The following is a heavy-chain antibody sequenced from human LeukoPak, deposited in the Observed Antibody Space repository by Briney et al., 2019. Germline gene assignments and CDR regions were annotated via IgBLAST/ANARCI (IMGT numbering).Heavy chain of an antibody. J-gene: IGHJ4*02. CDR3: AREQWLEPGDY. Sequence: GRSLRLSCAASGFTFSSYGMHWVRQAPGKGVEWVANIKQEGSEKYYVDSVKGRFTISRDNAKNSLYLQMNSLRAEDTAVYYCAREQWLEPGDYWGQGTLVTVSS. CDR2: IKQEGSEK. CDR1: GFTFSSYG. V-gene: IGHV3-7*03. D-gene: IGHD6-19*01.